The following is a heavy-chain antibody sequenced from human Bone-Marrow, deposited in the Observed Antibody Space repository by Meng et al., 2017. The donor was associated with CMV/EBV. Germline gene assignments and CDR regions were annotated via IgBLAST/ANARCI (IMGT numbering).Heavy chain of an antibody. D-gene: IGHD1-14*01. CDR2: MNPNSGNT. Sequence: ASVKVSCKASGYTFTSYDINWVRQATGQGLEWMGWMNPNSGNTGYAQKFQGRVTITRNTSISTAYMELSSLRSEDTAVYYCASGEAGGSSWDYWGQGTLVTASS. CDR3: ASGEAGGSSWDY. V-gene: IGHV1-8*03. CDR1: GYTFTSYD. J-gene: IGHJ4*02.